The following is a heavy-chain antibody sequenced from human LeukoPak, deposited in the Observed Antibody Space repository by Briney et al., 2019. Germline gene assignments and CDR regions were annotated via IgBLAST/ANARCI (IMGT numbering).Heavy chain of an antibody. D-gene: IGHD6-13*01. CDR2: IYTSGST. CDR3: ARNPRSWYQGESAFDI. Sequence: PSETLSLTCTVSGDSISSGYHYWSWIRQPAGKGLEWIGRIYTSGSTNYNPSLKSRVTMSVDTSKNQFSLKLSSVTAADTAVYYCARNPRSWYQGESAFDIWGQGTMVTVSS. J-gene: IGHJ3*02. V-gene: IGHV4-61*02. CDR1: GDSISSGYHY.